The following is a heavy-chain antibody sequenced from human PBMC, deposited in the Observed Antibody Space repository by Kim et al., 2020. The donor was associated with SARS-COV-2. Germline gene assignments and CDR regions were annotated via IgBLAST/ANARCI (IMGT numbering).Heavy chain of an antibody. CDR2: GDST. D-gene: IGHD3-10*01. CDR3: ARRGGFDY. J-gene: IGHJ4*02. Sequence: GDSTNYADSGKGRFTISRDNSKNTLYWQMNSRRAEETAVYYCARRGGFDYWGQGTLVTVSS. V-gene: IGHV3-23*01.